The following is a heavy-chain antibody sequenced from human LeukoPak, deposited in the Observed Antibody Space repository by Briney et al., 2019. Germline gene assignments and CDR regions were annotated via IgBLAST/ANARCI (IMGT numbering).Heavy chain of an antibody. CDR1: GGSINSYY. CDR2: VYYSGTT. CDR3: ARKTSGWFGP. V-gene: IGHV4-59*12. Sequence: PSETLSLTCTVSGGSINSYYWSWIRQPPGKGLEWIGHVYYSGTTNYNPSLKSRVTISLDTSKNQFSLKLSSVTAADTAVYYCARKTSGWFGPWGQGTLVTVSS. D-gene: IGHD3-10*01. J-gene: IGHJ5*02.